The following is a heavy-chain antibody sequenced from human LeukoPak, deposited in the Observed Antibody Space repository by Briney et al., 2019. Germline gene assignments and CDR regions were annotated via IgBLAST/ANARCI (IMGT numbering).Heavy chain of an antibody. V-gene: IGHV4-30-2*03. CDR1: GGSISSGSYY. D-gene: IGHD3-16*02. Sequence: PSQTLSLTCTVSGGSISSGSYYWSWIRQPAGKGLEWIGSIYYSGSTYYNPSLKSRVTISVDTSKNQFSLKLSSVTAADTAVYYCARLDIMITFGGVIVDWGQGTLVTVSS. CDR3: ARLDIMITFGGVIVD. J-gene: IGHJ4*02. CDR2: IYYSGST.